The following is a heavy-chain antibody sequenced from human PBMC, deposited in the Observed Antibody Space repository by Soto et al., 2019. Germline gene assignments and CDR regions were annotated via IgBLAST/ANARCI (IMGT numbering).Heavy chain of an antibody. CDR1: GFSLSTSGVG. D-gene: IGHD4-17*01. V-gene: IGHV2-5*02. CDR2: IYWDDDK. CDR3: AHSCNDYGEPLFDY. Sequence: QITLKESGPTLVKPTQTLTLTCTFSGFSLSTSGVGVGWIRQPPGKALAWLALIYWDDDKRYSPSLKSRLTITKDPSKNQVVLTMTNMDPVDTAKYYCAHSCNDYGEPLFDYWGQGTLVTVSS. J-gene: IGHJ4*02.